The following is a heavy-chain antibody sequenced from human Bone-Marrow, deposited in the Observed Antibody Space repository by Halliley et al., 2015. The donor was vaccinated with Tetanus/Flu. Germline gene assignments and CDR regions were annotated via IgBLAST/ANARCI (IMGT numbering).Heavy chain of an antibody. V-gene: IGHV3-30*18. J-gene: IGHJ6*02. D-gene: IGHD1-26*01. CDR1: GFTFSRYD. Sequence: SLRLSCTASGFTFSRYDIHWVRQAPGTGLEWVALISYDGSNEYYTDSVKGRFTISRDNSKNTLYLQMNSLRGEDTAVYYCAKSRATGHHHHGLDVWGQGTTVTVSS. CDR2: ISYDGSNE. CDR3: AKSRATGHHHHGLDV.